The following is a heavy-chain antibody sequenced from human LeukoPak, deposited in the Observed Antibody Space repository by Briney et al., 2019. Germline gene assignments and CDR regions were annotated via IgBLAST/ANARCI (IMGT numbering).Heavy chain of an antibody. Sequence: GGSLRLSCAASGFTLSSYAMSWVRQAPGKGLERVSAISGSGGSTYYADSVKGRFTISRDNSKNTLYLQMNSLRAEDTAVYYCAKGGVYGSGSYYTVDYWGQGTLVTVSS. CDR1: GFTLSSYA. CDR3: AKGGVYGSGSYYTVDY. J-gene: IGHJ4*02. V-gene: IGHV3-23*01. CDR2: ISGSGGST. D-gene: IGHD3-10*01.